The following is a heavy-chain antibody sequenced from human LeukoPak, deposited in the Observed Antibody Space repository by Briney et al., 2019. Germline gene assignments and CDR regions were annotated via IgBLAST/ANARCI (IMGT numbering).Heavy chain of an antibody. J-gene: IGHJ6*03. D-gene: IGHD3-3*01. Sequence: GGSLRLSCAASGFTFSSYSMNWVRQAPGKGLEWVSSISSSSSYIYYADSVKGRFTISRDNAKNSLYLQMNSLRAEDTAVYYCARVYGYDFWSGYYLSSLYYMDVWGKGTTVTVSS. V-gene: IGHV3-21*01. CDR3: ARVYGYDFWSGYYLSSLYYMDV. CDR1: GFTFSSYS. CDR2: ISSSSSYI.